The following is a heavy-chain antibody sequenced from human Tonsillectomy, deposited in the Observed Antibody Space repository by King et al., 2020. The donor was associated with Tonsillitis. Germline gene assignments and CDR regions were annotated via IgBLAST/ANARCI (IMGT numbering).Heavy chain of an antibody. CDR3: AKDRVTTFDRIFDY. V-gene: IGHV3-23*04. J-gene: IGHJ4*02. CDR2: ISGSGRST. Sequence: VQLVESGGGLVQPGGSLRLSCAASGFNFSSYAMSWVRQAPGKGLEWVSGISGSGRSTYYADSVKGRFTISRDKSKNTLYLQMNSLRDEDTAVYYCAKDRVTTFDRIFDYWGQGTLVTVSS. D-gene: IGHD4-17*01. CDR1: GFNFSSYA.